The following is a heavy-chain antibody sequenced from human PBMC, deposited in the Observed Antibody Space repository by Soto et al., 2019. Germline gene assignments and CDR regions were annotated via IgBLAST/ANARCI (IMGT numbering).Heavy chain of an antibody. CDR2: FYYSGST. D-gene: IGHD1-26*01. CDR1: GASITSTSYH. Sequence: SETLSLTCTVSGASITSTSYHWGWIRQPPGKGLEWIGNFYYSGSTYYNPSLRSRVTISVDASKNYFSVKVSSVTATDTAVYYCARSVGDYYYGMDVWGQGTTVT. CDR3: ARSVGDYYYGMDV. J-gene: IGHJ6*02. V-gene: IGHV4-39*01.